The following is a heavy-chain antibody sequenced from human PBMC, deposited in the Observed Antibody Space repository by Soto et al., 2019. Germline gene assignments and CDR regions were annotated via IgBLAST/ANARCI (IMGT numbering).Heavy chain of an antibody. D-gene: IGHD3-22*01. CDR3: ATPQGYGSCGSRLIDALVI. J-gene: IGHJ3*02. Sequence: PGESLKISCKGSGYSFTSYWIGWVRQMPGKGLEWMGIIYPGDSDTRYSPSFQRQVTISADKSISTAYLQWSSLKASDTAIYHCATPQGYGSCGSRLIDALVIWGQGTMVTVSS. CDR2: IYPGDSDT. V-gene: IGHV5-51*01. CDR1: GYSFTSYW.